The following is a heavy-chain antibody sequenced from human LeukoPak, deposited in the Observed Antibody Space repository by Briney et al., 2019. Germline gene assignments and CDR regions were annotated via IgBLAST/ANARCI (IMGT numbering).Heavy chain of an antibody. V-gene: IGHV3-49*04. Sequence: GRSLRLSCTASGFTSGDFALSWVRQAPGEGLEWVGFIRSKVFGGTTEYAASVKGRFTISRDDSKSIAYLQMNTLKTEDTGVYYCTRDLVAVTGDTSYYYAMDVWGQGTTVTVSS. CDR1: GFTSGDFA. J-gene: IGHJ6*02. D-gene: IGHD6-19*01. CDR2: IRSKVFGGTT. CDR3: TRDLVAVTGDTSYYYAMDV.